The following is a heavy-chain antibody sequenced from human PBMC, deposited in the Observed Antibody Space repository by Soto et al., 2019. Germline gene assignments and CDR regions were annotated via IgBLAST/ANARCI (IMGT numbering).Heavy chain of an antibody. Sequence: SETLSLTCTVSGGSISSGGYSWSWIRQPPGKGLEWIGYIYHSGSTYYNPSLKSRVTISVDRSKNQFSLKLSSVTAADTAVYYCARVSGWFYFDYWGQGTLVTVS. CDR1: GGSISSGGYS. J-gene: IGHJ4*02. CDR3: ARVSGWFYFDY. CDR2: IYHSGST. D-gene: IGHD6-19*01. V-gene: IGHV4-30-2*01.